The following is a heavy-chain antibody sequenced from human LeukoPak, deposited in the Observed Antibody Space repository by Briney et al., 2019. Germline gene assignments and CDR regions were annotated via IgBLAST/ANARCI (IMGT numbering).Heavy chain of an antibody. CDR1: GFTFSDYY. D-gene: IGHD1-26*01. CDR2: ISSSGGYR. CDR3: ARDSRTGAISFGY. J-gene: IGHJ4*02. V-gene: IGHV3-11*06. Sequence: KPGGSLRLSCAASGFTFSDYYMSWIRQAPGKGLEWVSYISSSGGYRNYADSVKGRFTISRDDAKNSLYLQMNSLRAEDTAVYYCARDSRTGAISFGYWGQGTLVTVSS.